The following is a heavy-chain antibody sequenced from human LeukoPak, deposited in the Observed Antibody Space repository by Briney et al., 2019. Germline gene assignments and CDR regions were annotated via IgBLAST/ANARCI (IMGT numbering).Heavy chain of an antibody. Sequence: VGALRLSCGASGFTFSSCAMSWVRRAPGKGGEWGSAISGSGGSTYYADSVKGRFTISRDNSKNTLHLHMNSLRAEDTAVYYCATISEFWETCGGDCYADYWGQGPLVTVSS. CDR1: GFTFSSCA. CDR2: ISGSGGST. D-gene: IGHD2-21*01. CDR3: ATISEFWETCGGDCYADY. J-gene: IGHJ4*02. V-gene: IGHV3-23*01.